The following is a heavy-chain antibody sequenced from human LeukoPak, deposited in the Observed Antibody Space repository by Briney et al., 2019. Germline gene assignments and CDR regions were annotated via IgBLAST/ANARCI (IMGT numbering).Heavy chain of an antibody. CDR3: ARDRQWRYGGGVLDY. CDR2: ISYDGSNK. CDR1: GFTFSSYA. J-gene: IGHJ4*02. D-gene: IGHD6-19*01. V-gene: IGHV3-30-3*01. Sequence: GGSLRLSCAASGFTFSSYAMHWVRQAPGKGLEWVAVISYDGSNKYYADSVKGRFTISRDNSKNTLYLQMNSLRAEDTAVYYCARDRQWRYGGGVLDYWGQGTLVTVSS.